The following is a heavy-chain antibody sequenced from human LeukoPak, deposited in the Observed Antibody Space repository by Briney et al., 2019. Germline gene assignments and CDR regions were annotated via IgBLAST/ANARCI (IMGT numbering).Heavy chain of an antibody. Sequence: PSETLSLTCTVSGGSVSSRSYYWSWIRQPPGKGLEWIGYIYYSGSTNYNPSLKSRVTISVDTSKNQFSLKLSSVTAADTAVYYCAREYAADSSGYGDDAFDIWGQGTMVTVSS. CDR3: AREYAADSSGYGDDAFDI. V-gene: IGHV4-61*01. CDR2: IYYSGST. D-gene: IGHD3-22*01. CDR1: GGSVSSRSYY. J-gene: IGHJ3*02.